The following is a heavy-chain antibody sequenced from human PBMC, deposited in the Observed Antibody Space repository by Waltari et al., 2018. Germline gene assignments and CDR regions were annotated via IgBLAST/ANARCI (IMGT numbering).Heavy chain of an antibody. CDR1: GYTFTGYY. CDR2: INPNSGST. Sequence: QVQLVQSGAEVKKPGASVKVSCEASGYTFTGYYIHWVRQAPGQGLEWMGWINPNSGSTNYAQKFQGRVTMTRDTSISTAYMELSRLRSDDTAVYYCARVQLLWFGELGVWGQGTTVTVSS. CDR3: ARVQLLWFGELGV. D-gene: IGHD3-10*01. V-gene: IGHV1-2*02. J-gene: IGHJ6*02.